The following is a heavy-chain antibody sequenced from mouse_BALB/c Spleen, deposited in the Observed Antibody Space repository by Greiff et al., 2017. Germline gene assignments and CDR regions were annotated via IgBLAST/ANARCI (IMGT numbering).Heavy chain of an antibody. J-gene: IGHJ2*01. CDR1: GFAFSSYD. V-gene: IGHV5-12-1*01. CDR2: ISSGGGST. Sequence: EVMLVESGGGLVKPGGSLKLSCAASGFAFSSYDMSWVRQTPEKRLEWVAYISSGGGSTYYPDTVKGRFTISRDNAKNTLYLQMSSLKSEDTAMYYCARGNYGNYFDYWGQGTTLTVSS. CDR3: ARGNYGNYFDY. D-gene: IGHD2-1*01.